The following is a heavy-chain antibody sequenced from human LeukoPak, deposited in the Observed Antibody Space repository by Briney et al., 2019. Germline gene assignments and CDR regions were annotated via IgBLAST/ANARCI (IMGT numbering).Heavy chain of an antibody. J-gene: IGHJ2*01. CDR3: ARETYDYDSSGYNSHWYFDL. CDR2: IIPIFDSA. D-gene: IGHD3-22*01. Sequence: ASVKVSCKPSGGTFSSYAIIWVRQAPGQGLEWMGGIIPIFDSATYAQKFQGRVTISADASTTTAYMELSSLRSEDTAVYYCARETYDYDSSGYNSHWYFDLWGRGTLVTVTS. CDR1: GGTFSSYA. V-gene: IGHV1-69*13.